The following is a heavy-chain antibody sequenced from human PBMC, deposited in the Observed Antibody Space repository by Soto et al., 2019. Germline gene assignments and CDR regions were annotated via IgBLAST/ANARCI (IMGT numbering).Heavy chain of an antibody. J-gene: IGHJ4*02. D-gene: IGHD5-18*01. Sequence: GASGTVSCKVSGSTFTSNGIGWVRQAPGQGPECLGWISTYNENMDSAPKLKDRLTMTTDRSTTTAYMELRNLESDDTALYDCGYVGGYSTGDYSFDLWGQGTPVTVSS. CDR1: GSTFTSNG. CDR3: GYVGGYSTGDYSFDL. CDR2: ISTYNENM. V-gene: IGHV1-18*04.